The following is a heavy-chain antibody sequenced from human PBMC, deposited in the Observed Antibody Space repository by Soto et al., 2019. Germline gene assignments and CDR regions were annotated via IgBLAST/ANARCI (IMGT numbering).Heavy chain of an antibody. J-gene: IGHJ5*02. Sequence: SQTPLLTCAISGDSVSSNSAAWNWIRQSPSRGLEWLGRTYYRSKWYNDYAVSVKSRITINPDTSKNQFSLQLNSVTPEDTAVYYCERDPLLLPGSWFYPWGQETLVTVPS. CDR3: ERDPLLLPGSWFYP. CDR2: TYYRSKWYN. CDR1: GDSVSSNSAA. D-gene: IGHD3-22*01. V-gene: IGHV6-1*01.